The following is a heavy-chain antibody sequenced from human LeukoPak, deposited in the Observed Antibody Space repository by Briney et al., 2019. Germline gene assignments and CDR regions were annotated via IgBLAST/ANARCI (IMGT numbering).Heavy chain of an antibody. CDR1: GYTFTSYY. Sequence: SVKVSCKASGYTFTSYYMHWVRQAPGQGLEWMGGIIPIFGTANYAQKFQGRVTITADESTSTAYMELSSLRSEDTAVYYCARGRDPYYYDSSGYNREYYFDYWGQGTLVTVSS. CDR3: ARGRDPYYYDSSGYNREYYFDY. CDR2: IIPIFGTA. J-gene: IGHJ4*02. V-gene: IGHV1-69*13. D-gene: IGHD3-22*01.